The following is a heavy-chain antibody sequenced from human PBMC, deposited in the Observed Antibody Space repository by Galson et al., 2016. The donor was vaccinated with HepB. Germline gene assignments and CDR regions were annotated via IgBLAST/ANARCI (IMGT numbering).Heavy chain of an antibody. V-gene: IGHV3-7*03. CDR2: IERVGNEE. D-gene: IGHD1/OR15-1a*01. CDR1: GFSFSDYW. J-gene: IGHJ4*02. CDR3: ARDVGWNNLDY. Sequence: SLRLSCAASGFSFSDYWMTWVRQAPGKGPEWVAIIERVGNEEYYVDSVKGRFTISRDNSRNSLYLHMNSLRAEDTAVYYRARDVGWNNLDYRGQGTLVTVSS.